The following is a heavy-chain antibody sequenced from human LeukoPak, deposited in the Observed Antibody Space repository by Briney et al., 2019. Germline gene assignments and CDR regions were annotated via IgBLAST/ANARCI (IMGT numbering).Heavy chain of an antibody. CDR3: ARDLTRDGYTWFDP. D-gene: IGHD5-24*01. CDR2: ISAYKGNT. CDR1: CYSLSSYC. J-gene: IGHJ5*02. Sequence: GASVQVSCKASCYSLSSYCITWVRQAPGQGLEWMGWISAYKGNTKYAQKLQGRVIMTTDTSTSTAYMEMRSLRSDDTAVYFCARDLTRDGYTWFDPWGQGTLVTVSS. V-gene: IGHV1-18*04.